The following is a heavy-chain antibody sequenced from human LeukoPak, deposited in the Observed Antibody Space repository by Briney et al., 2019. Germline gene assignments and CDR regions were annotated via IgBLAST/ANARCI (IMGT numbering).Heavy chain of an antibody. Sequence: PSETLSLTCAVYGGSFSGYYWSWIRQPAGKGLEWIGEINHSGSTNYNPSLKSRVTISVDTSKNQFSLKLSSVTAADTAVYYCARGSEVVDNGGGYYFDYWGQGTLVTVSS. CDR2: INHSGST. CDR1: GGSFSGYY. J-gene: IGHJ4*02. D-gene: IGHD5-12*01. V-gene: IGHV4-34*01. CDR3: ARGSEVVDNGGGYYFDY.